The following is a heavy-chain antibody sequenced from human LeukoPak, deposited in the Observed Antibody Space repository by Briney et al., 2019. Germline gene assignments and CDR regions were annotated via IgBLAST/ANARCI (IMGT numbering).Heavy chain of an antibody. D-gene: IGHD2-2*01. V-gene: IGHV3-30*14. CDR3: ARHRGYCSSTSCYPYYFDY. CDR1: GFTFSNYA. CDR2: ISYDGNIK. Sequence: GGSLRLSCAASGFTFSNYAMHWVRQAPGKGLEWVALISYDGNIKYYADSVKGRFTISRDNSKNTLYLQMNSLRAEDTAVYYCARHRGYCSSTSCYPYYFDYWGQGTLVTVSS. J-gene: IGHJ4*02.